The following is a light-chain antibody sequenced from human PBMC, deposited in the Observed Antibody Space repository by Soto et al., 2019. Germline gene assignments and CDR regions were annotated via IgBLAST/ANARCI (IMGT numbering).Light chain of an antibody. Sequence: DIVMTQSPVSLAVTPGEPASISCTSSQSLLYIDGYNYLDWYLQKPGQPPQLLIYSASNRASGVPDRFSGSGSGTDFTLKISRVEAEYVGVYFCMQARQTPFTFGPGTKVDIK. CDR3: MQARQTPFT. V-gene: IGKV2-28*01. CDR1: QSLLYIDGYNY. J-gene: IGKJ3*01. CDR2: SAS.